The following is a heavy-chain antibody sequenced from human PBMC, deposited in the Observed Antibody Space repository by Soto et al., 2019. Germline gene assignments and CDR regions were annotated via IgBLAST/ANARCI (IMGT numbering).Heavy chain of an antibody. CDR2: INHSGST. J-gene: IGHJ4*02. D-gene: IGHD3-10*01. CDR1: GGSFSGYY. Sequence: QVHLQQWGAGLLKPSETLSLTCAVYGGSFSGYYWSWIRQPPGKGLEWIGEINHSGSTNYNPSLKSRVTISVDTSKNQFSLKLSSVTAADTAVYYCARGRITMVRGVISVLWGQGTLVTVSS. CDR3: ARGRITMVRGVISVL. V-gene: IGHV4-34*01.